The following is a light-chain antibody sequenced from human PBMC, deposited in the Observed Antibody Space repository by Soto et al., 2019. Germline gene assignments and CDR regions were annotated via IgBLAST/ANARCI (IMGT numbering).Light chain of an antibody. J-gene: IGKJ1*01. CDR2: GAS. V-gene: IGKV3-20*01. CDR1: QSVSSSY. CDR3: QRYGSSPRT. Sequence: IVLTQSPGTLSVSPGERATLSCRASQSVSSSYLVWYQQKPGQAPRLLIYGASSRATGIPDRFSGSGSGTDFTLTISRLEPEDFAVYYCQRYGSSPRTFGQGTKVEIK.